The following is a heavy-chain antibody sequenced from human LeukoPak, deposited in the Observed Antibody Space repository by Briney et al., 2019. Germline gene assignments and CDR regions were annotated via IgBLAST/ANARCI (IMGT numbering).Heavy chain of an antibody. D-gene: IGHD1-26*01. Sequence: GGSLRLSCSASGFAFSSYAMHWVRRAPGKGLEYLSGITNNGGTTYPADSVKGRFTISRGNSKNTLYFQMSSLRAEDTAVYYCVKVSSTVGATYFDYWGQGTLVTVSS. CDR2: ITNNGGTT. CDR1: GFAFSSYA. CDR3: VKVSSTVGATYFDY. J-gene: IGHJ4*02. V-gene: IGHV3-64D*06.